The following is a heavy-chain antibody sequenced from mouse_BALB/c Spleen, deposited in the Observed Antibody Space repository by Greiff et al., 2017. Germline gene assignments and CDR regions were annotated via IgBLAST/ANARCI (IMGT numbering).Heavy chain of an antibody. CDR2: ISSGSSTI. V-gene: IGHV5-17*02. Sequence: EVKLMESGGGLVQPGGSRKLSCAASGFTFSSFGMHWVRQAPEKGLEWVAYISSGSSTIYYADTVKGRFTISRDNPKNTLFLQMTSLRSEDTAMYYCARTTVVAPYAMDYWGQGTSVTVSS. CDR1: GFTFSSFG. CDR3: ARTTVVAPYAMDY. D-gene: IGHD1-1*01. J-gene: IGHJ4*01.